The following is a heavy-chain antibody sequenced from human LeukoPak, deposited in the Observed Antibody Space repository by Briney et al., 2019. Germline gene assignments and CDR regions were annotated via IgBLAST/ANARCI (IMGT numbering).Heavy chain of an antibody. V-gene: IGHV4-59*08. Sequence: SETLSLTCTVSGGSLSSYYWSWIRQPPGKGLEWIGYIYYSGSTSYNPSLKSRVTISVDTSKNQFSLKLSSVTAADTAVYYCARHYPITAAGTFDYRGQGTLVTVSS. D-gene: IGHD6-13*01. CDR1: GGSLSSYY. J-gene: IGHJ4*02. CDR3: ARHYPITAAGTFDY. CDR2: IYYSGST.